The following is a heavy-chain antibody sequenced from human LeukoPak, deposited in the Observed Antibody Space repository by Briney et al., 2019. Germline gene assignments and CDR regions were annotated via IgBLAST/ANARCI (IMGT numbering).Heavy chain of an antibody. J-gene: IGHJ3*02. CDR1: GFTFSTYW. CDR3: ARDGHGSYCHPCDAFDM. V-gene: IGHV3-7*01. D-gene: IGHD1-26*01. Sequence: GGSLRLSCAASGFTFSTYWMSWVPQAPGKGLEWGANIKQDGSEKYYVDSVKGRFTISRDNAKNSLYLQMNSLRAEDTGVYYCARDGHGSYCHPCDAFDMWGEGTLVTVSS. CDR2: IKQDGSEK.